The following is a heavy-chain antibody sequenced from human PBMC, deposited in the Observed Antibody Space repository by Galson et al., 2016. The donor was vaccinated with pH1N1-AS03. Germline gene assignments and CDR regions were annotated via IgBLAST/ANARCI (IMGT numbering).Heavy chain of an antibody. D-gene: IGHD3-10*02. J-gene: IGHJ4*02. V-gene: IGHV1-69*13. CDR3: ARGGVSGGYIES. Sequence: SVKVSCKASGGTFSSYTITWVRQAPGQGLEWMGGIVPIVGTTSFAQKFQGRVAMTAEDSTNTAYMELASLTSEDTAVYYCARGGVSGGYIESWGQGTLVTVSS. CDR2: IVPIVGTT. CDR1: GGTFSSYT.